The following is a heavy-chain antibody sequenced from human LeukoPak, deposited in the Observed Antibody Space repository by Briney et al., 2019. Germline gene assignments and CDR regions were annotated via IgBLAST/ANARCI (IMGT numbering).Heavy chain of an antibody. V-gene: IGHV3-23*01. CDR2: ISGSGGST. CDR1: GFTFSSYA. CDR3: ATDGGLYSDY. D-gene: IGHD2-21*01. J-gene: IGHJ4*02. Sequence: PGGSLRLSYAASGFTFSSYAMSWVRQAPGKGLEWVSGISGSGGSTSYADSVRGRFTISRDNSKNTLYVQMNSLRAEDTAVYYCATDGGLYSDYWGQGTLVTVSS.